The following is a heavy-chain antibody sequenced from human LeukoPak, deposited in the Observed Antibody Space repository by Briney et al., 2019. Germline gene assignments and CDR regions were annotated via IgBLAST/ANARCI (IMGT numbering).Heavy chain of an antibody. CDR3: ARNYYYGSGSSASSYGMDV. J-gene: IGHJ6*02. D-gene: IGHD3-10*01. V-gene: IGHV4-59*08. Sequence: SETLSLTCTVSGGSISSYYWSGIRQPPGKGLEWIGYIYYSGSTNYNPSLKSRVTISVDTSKNQFSLKLSSVTAADTAVYYCARNYYYGSGSSASSYGMDVWGQGTTVTVSS. CDR2: IYYSGST. CDR1: GGSISSYY.